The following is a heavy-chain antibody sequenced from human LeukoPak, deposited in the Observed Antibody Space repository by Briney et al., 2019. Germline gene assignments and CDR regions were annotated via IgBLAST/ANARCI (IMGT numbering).Heavy chain of an antibody. V-gene: IGHV5-51*01. CDR1: GYSFTSYW. D-gene: IGHD3-3*01. CDR3: ARTYYDFWSGYRHAFDI. Sequence: GESLKISCKGSGYSFTSYWIGWVRQMPGKGLEWMGIIYPGDSDTRYSPSFQGQVTISADKSISTAHLQWSSLKASDTAMYYCARTYYDFWSGYRHAFDIWGQGTMVTVSS. CDR2: IYPGDSDT. J-gene: IGHJ3*02.